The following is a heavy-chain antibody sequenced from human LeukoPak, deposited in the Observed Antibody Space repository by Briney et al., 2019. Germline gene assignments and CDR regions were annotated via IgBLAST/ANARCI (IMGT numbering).Heavy chain of an antibody. CDR3: ARDLGYGGYFFHRWFDP. V-gene: IGHV4-4*02. CDR1: GGSISSSNW. Sequence: SETLSLTCAVSGGSISSSNWWSWVRPPPGKGLEWIGEIYHSGSTNYNPSLKSRVTISVDKSKNQFSLKLSSVTAADTAVYYCARDLGYGGYFFHRWFDPWGQGTLVTVSS. D-gene: IGHD4-17*01. CDR2: IYHSGST. J-gene: IGHJ5*02.